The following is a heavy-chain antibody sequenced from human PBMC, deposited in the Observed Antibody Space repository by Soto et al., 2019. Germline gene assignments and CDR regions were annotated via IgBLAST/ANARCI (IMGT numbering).Heavy chain of an antibody. V-gene: IGHV3-33*01. J-gene: IGHJ4*02. CDR2: IWYDGRNK. CDR1: GFTFSSYG. Sequence: QVQLVESGGGVVQPGRSLRLSCGASGFTFSSYGMHWVRQAPGKGLEWVAVIWYDGRNKYYADSVKGRFTTSRDNSKNTLYLQMNSLRADDTAVYYCARDSPGNEISYWGQGTLVTVSS. CDR3: ARDSPGNEISY.